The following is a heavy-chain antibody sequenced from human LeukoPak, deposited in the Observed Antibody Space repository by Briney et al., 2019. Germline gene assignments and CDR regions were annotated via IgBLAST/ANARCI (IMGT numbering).Heavy chain of an antibody. J-gene: IGHJ6*04. V-gene: IGHV4-4*02. CDR3: ARDSDLTGYFSRFYYGLVV. Sequence: VXGHSITSNNWWSWVRPPPGKGLEWXXXVYHSGSTNYHPSLKSRATITVDKSNNQFSLKLTSVTAADTAVYYCARDSDLTGYFSRFYYGLVVWGKGTTVTVSS. CDR2: VYHSGST. CDR1: GHSITSNNW. D-gene: IGHD3-9*01.